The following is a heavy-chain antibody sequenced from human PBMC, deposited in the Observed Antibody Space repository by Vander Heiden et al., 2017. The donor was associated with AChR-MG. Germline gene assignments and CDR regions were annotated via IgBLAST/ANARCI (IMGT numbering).Heavy chain of an antibody. CDR2: ISYDGTNE. D-gene: IGHD6-19*01. CDR3: AKDLSYSGGWVFDS. V-gene: IGHV3-30*18. Sequence: QVHLVESGGGVVQPGRSLRLACEASGFTCSRSARHWVRQAPGKGLEWVAIISYDGTNEDYVDSVKGRFTISRDNSQNTLSLQMHNLRVEDTAVYFCAKDLSYSGGWVFDSWGQGTLVTVSS. J-gene: IGHJ4*02. CDR1: GFTCSRSA.